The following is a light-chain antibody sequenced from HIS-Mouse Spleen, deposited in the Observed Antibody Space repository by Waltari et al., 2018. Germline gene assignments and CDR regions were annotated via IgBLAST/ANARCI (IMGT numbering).Light chain of an antibody. CDR2: DVS. V-gene: IGLV2-14*03. CDR1: SSDVGGYYY. Sequence: QSALTQPASVSGSPGQSITISCTGTSSDVGGYYYVSWYHQHPGKAPKLMIYDVSNRPSGVSNRFSGSKSGNTASLTISGLQAEDEADYYCSSYTSSSTWVFGGGTKLTVL. J-gene: IGLJ3*02. CDR3: SSYTSSSTWV.